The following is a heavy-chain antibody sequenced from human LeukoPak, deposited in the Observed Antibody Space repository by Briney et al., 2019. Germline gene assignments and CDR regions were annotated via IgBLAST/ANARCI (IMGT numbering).Heavy chain of an antibody. D-gene: IGHD2-15*01. Sequence: SETLSLTCTVSGGSISSSSYYWGWIRQPPGKGLEWIGSIYYSGSTYYNPSLKSRVTISVDTSKNQFSLKLSSVTAADTAVYYCARHWLGYCSGGSCYPRGGYVDYWGQGTLVTVSS. CDR3: ARHWLGYCSGGSCYPRGGYVDY. CDR1: GGSISSSSYY. J-gene: IGHJ4*02. CDR2: IYYSGST. V-gene: IGHV4-39*01.